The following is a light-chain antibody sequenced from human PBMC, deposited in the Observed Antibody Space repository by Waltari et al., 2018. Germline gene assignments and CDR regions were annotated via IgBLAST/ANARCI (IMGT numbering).Light chain of an antibody. Sequence: QAVLTQPASLSASPGASVSLTCTLRSGINVASYSIYWYQQKPGSPPQYLLTYNSDSDKQQGSGVPSRFSGSKDVSANAGVLVISGLQSEDEADYYCLVWYSGAWVFGGGTKLTVL. CDR1: SGINVASYS. J-gene: IGLJ3*02. V-gene: IGLV5-45*01. CDR3: LVWYSGAWV. CDR2: YNSDSDK.